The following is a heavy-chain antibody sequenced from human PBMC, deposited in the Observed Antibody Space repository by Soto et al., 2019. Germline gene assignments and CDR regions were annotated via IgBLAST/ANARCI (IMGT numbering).Heavy chain of an antibody. CDR3: ARGKPMRGSGYYFDY. CDR1: GYSISSGYY. V-gene: IGHV4-38-2*02. CDR2: IYHSGST. D-gene: IGHD3-10*01. Sequence: SETLSLTCTVSGYSISSGYYWGWIRQPPGKGLEWIGRIYHSGSTSYNPSLKSRVTMSVDTSKNHFSLKLSSVTAADPAVYYCARGKPMRGSGYYFDYWGQGTLVTVSS. J-gene: IGHJ4*02.